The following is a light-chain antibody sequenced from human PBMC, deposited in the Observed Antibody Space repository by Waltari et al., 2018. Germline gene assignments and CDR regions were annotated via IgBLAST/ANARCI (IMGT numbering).Light chain of an antibody. V-gene: IGLV2-23*02. CDR3: CSYAGSSTFGV. Sequence: QSALTQPASVSGSPGQSSTISCTGTSSDVGIYNLVSWYQQHPGKAPKLMIYEVSKRPSGVSNRFSGSKSGNTASLTISGLQAEDEADYYCCSYAGSSTFGVFGGGTKLTVL. CDR1: SSDVGIYNL. J-gene: IGLJ2*01. CDR2: EVS.